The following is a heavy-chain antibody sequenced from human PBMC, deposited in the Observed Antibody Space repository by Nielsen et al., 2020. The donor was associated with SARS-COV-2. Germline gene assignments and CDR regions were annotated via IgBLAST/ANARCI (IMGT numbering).Heavy chain of an antibody. J-gene: IGHJ3*02. Sequence: ASVKVSCKASGYTFTSYYMHWVRQAPGQGLEWMGIINPSGGSTSYAQKFQGRVTMTRDTSTSTVYMELSSLRSEDTAVYYCARDDGGFGEPGAFDIWGQGTMVTVSS. CDR3: ARDDGGFGEPGAFDI. V-gene: IGHV1-46*01. CDR1: GYTFTSYY. CDR2: INPSGGST. D-gene: IGHD3-10*01.